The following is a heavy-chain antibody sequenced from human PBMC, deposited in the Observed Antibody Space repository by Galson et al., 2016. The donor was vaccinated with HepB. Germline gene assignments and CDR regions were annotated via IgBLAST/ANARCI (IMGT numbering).Heavy chain of an antibody. CDR1: GFTFTNYW. Sequence: SLRLSCAASGFTFTNYWMTWVRQAPGRGLEWVANKKEDGTEKCYADSVKGRFTISRDNARNSLYLQMNSLRAEDTGIYYCAREGLADGSYFDYWGRGTLVTVS. J-gene: IGHJ4*02. V-gene: IGHV3-7*01. D-gene: IGHD5-24*01. CDR2: KKEDGTEK. CDR3: AREGLADGSYFDY.